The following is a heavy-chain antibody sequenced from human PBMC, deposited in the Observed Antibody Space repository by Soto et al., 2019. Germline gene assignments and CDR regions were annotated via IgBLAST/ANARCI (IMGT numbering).Heavy chain of an antibody. Sequence: PGGSLRLSCAASGFTFSSYAMNWVRQAPGKGLVWVSRIDTYGSATKYADSVEGRFIISRDKSESMLYLQMNSLRVEDTAVYYCARDPDTSGHYSWFDPWGQGILVTVSS. CDR2: IDTYGSAT. J-gene: IGHJ5*02. V-gene: IGHV3-74*01. D-gene: IGHD3-22*01. CDR3: ARDPDTSGHYSWFDP. CDR1: GFTFSSYA.